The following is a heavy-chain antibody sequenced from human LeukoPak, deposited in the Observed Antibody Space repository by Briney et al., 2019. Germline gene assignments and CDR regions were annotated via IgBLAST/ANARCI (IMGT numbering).Heavy chain of an antibody. Sequence: GGSLRLSCAASGFNFSSYAMSWVRQAPGKGLEWVSAISGSGGSTYYADSVKGRFTISRDNSKNTLYLQMNSLRAEDTAVYYCAKGHSCSGGSCYSWLFDYWGQGTLVTVSS. V-gene: IGHV3-23*01. CDR1: GFNFSSYA. CDR2: ISGSGGST. J-gene: IGHJ4*02. D-gene: IGHD2-15*01. CDR3: AKGHSCSGGSCYSWLFDY.